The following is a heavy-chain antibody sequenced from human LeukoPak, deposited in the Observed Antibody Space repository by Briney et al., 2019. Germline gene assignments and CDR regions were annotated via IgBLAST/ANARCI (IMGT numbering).Heavy chain of an antibody. CDR2: IYHSGST. Sequence: SGTLSLTCTVSGGSISSGGYYWSWIRQPPGKGLEWIGYIYHSGSTYYNPSLKSRVTISVDRSKNQFSLKLSSVTAADTAVYYCARDAPLRTNGVPWYAFDIWGQGTMVTVSS. CDR3: ARDAPLRTNGVPWYAFDI. V-gene: IGHV4-30-2*01. J-gene: IGHJ3*02. D-gene: IGHD2-8*01. CDR1: GGSISSGGYY.